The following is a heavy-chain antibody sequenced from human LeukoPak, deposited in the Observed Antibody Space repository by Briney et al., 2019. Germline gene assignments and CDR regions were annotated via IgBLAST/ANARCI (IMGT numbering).Heavy chain of an antibody. J-gene: IGHJ6*02. D-gene: IGHD2-21*02. CDR2: IYYSGST. Sequence: PSETLSLTCTVSGGSISSSSYYWGWIRQPPGKGLEWIGSIYYSGSTYYNPSLKSRVTISVDTSKNQFSLKLSSVTAADTAVYYCARGVVGCGGDCSEDYYYGMDVWGQGTTVTVSS. CDR3: ARGVVGCGGDCSEDYYYGMDV. CDR1: GGSISSSSYY. V-gene: IGHV4-39*01.